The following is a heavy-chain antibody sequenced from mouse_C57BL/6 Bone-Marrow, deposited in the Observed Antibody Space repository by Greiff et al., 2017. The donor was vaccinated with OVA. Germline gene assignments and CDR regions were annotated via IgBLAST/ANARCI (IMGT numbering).Heavy chain of an antibody. J-gene: IGHJ4*01. Sequence: EVKLVESGGGLVQPKGSLTLSCAASGFSFNTYAMNWVRQAPGQGLEWVARIRSKSNNYATYYADSVKDRFTISRDDSESMLYLQMNNLKTEDTDMYYCVRDYGSSPMNYWGQGTSVTVSS. V-gene: IGHV10-1*01. CDR3: VRDYGSSPMNY. CDR2: IRSKSNNYAT. D-gene: IGHD1-1*01. CDR1: GFSFNTYA.